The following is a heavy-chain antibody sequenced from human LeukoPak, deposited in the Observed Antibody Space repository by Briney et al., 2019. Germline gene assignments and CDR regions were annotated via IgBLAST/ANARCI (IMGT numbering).Heavy chain of an antibody. D-gene: IGHD3-10*01. CDR3: ARESAVRGVNWFDP. V-gene: IGHV4-59*11. J-gene: IGHJ5*02. Sequence: SETLSLTCTVSGGSISSHYWSWIRQPPGKGPEWIGYIYYSGSTNYNPSLKSRVTISVDTSKNQFSLKLSSVTAADTAVYYCARESAVRGVNWFDPWGQETLVTVSS. CDR2: IYYSGST. CDR1: GGSISSHY.